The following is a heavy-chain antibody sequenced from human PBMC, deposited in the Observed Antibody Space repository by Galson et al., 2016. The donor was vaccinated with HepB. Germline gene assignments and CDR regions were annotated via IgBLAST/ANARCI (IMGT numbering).Heavy chain of an antibody. J-gene: IGHJ5*02. CDR2: MNPKSGNT. V-gene: IGHV1-8*01. Sequence: SVKVSCKASGYTFSSYDIFWVRQAPGQGLEWMGWMNPKSGNTASAQKFQGRVAMTRNISISTAYLELSRLRSDDTAVYYCARVAVVAATLRSKGWFDPWGQGTLVTVSS. CDR1: GYTFSSYD. CDR3: ARVAVVAATLRSKGWFDP. D-gene: IGHD2-15*01.